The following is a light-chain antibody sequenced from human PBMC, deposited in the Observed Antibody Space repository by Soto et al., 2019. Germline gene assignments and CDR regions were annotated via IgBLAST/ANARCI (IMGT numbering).Light chain of an antibody. CDR3: QQYGSVPLT. Sequence: EIVLTQSPGTLSLSPGERATLSCRASQSVSTSYLAWYQQKPGQAPRLIIYGASSRATGIPDRFSGSGSGADFTLTISRLEPEDFAVYYCQQYGSVPLTFGGGTKVEIK. J-gene: IGKJ4*01. V-gene: IGKV3-20*01. CDR2: GAS. CDR1: QSVSTSY.